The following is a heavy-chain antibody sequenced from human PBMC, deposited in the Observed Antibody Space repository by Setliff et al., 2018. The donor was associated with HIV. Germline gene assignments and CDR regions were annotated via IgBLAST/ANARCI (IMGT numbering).Heavy chain of an antibody. CDR3: AKQGYADSLYAFDV. Sequence: ASVKVSCKTSGYTFTAYYIYWVRQAPGHGLELMGRIHPNTGSTNYLQEFQGRVSITRDTSMSTVYMTLTGLTSDDTAVYYCAKQGYADSLYAFDVWGQGTMVTVSS. J-gene: IGHJ3*01. CDR1: GYTFTAYY. V-gene: IGHV1-2*06. D-gene: IGHD3-16*01. CDR2: IHPNTGST.